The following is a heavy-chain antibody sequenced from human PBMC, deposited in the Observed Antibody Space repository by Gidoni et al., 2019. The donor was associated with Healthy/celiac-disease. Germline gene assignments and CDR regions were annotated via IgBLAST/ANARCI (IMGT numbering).Heavy chain of an antibody. Sequence: QVQLQESGPGLVKPSETLSLTCTVSGGSISSYYWSWIRQPAGTGLEWIGRIYTSGSTNYNPSLKSRVTMSVDTSKNQFSLKLSSVTAADTAVYYCARTLVGATKAFYFDYWGQGTLVTVSS. CDR2: IYTSGST. D-gene: IGHD1-26*01. CDR1: GGSISSYY. J-gene: IGHJ4*02. CDR3: ARTLVGATKAFYFDY. V-gene: IGHV4-4*07.